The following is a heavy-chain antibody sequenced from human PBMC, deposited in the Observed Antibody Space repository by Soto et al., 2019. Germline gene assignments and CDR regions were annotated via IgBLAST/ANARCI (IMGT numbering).Heavy chain of an antibody. CDR3: ARRVPAASNWFDP. J-gene: IGHJ5*02. D-gene: IGHD2-2*01. CDR1: GGSISSYY. CDR2: IYYSGST. Sequence: SETLSLTCTVSGGSISSYYWSWIRQPPGKGLGWIGYIYYSGSTNYNPSLKSRVTISVDTSKNQFSLKLSSVTAADTAVYYCARRVPAASNWFDPWGQGTLVTVSS. V-gene: IGHV4-59*01.